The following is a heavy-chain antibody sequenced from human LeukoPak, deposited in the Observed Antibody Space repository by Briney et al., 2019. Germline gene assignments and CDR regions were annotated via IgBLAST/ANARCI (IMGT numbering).Heavy chain of an antibody. CDR3: ARDADLRGGTPYYFDY. V-gene: IGHV1-69*13. Sequence: SVKVSCKASGGTFSSYAISWVRQAPGQGLEWMGGIIPIFGTANYAQKFQGRVTITADESTSTAYMELSSLRSEDTAVYYCARDADLRGGTPYYFDYWGQGTLVTVSS. CDR1: GGTFSSYA. J-gene: IGHJ4*02. D-gene: IGHD1-1*01. CDR2: IIPIFGTA.